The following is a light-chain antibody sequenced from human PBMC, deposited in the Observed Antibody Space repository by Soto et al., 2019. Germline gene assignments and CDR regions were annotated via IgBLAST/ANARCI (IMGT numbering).Light chain of an antibody. CDR1: QSVSSN. J-gene: IGKJ1*01. CDR2: GAS. Sequence: MRHHPATLSVYAKEFATLSSRASQSVSSNLAWYQQKPGQAPRLLIYGASTRATGIPARFSGSGSGTEFTLTISCLQSEDFAVYYCQQYGTSPGTFGQGTKVDIK. V-gene: IGKV3-15*01. CDR3: QQYGTSPGT.